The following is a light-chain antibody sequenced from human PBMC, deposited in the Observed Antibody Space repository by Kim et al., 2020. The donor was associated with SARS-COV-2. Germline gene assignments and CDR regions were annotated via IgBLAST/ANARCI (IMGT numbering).Light chain of an antibody. CDR2: GAS. J-gene: IGKJ1*01. Sequence: EIVMTQSPATLSVSPGERATLSCRASQSVSTNLAWYQQKAGQAPRLLIYGASTRATGIPARFSGSGSGTEFTLTISSLQSEDFAVYYCQQYSNWWTFGQGTKVDIK. CDR3: QQYSNWWT. V-gene: IGKV3-15*01. CDR1: QSVSTN.